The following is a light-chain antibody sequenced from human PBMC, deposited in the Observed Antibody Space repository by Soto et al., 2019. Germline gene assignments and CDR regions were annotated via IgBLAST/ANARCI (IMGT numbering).Light chain of an antibody. CDR3: KQYNNWPPT. CDR2: GAS. Sequence: EIVMTQSPATLSVSPGDRATLSCRASQSVSSSYLTWYQHKPGQAPRLLIYGASSRATGIPARFSGSGSGTEFTRTIRRMQSDDFAVYYCKQYNNWPPTFGPGTKVDMK. V-gene: IGKV3-15*01. J-gene: IGKJ3*01. CDR1: QSVSSSY.